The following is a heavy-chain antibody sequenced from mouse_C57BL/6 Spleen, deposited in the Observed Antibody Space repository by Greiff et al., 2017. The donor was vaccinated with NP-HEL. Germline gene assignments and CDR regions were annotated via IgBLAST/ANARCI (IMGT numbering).Heavy chain of an antibody. CDR3: ASLLRSYWYFDV. CDR1: GYSITSGYY. D-gene: IGHD1-1*01. J-gene: IGHJ1*03. V-gene: IGHV3-6*01. CDR2: ISYDGSN. Sequence: EVQLQESGPGLVKPSQSLSLTCSVTGYSITSGYYWNWIRQFPGNKLEWMGYISYDGSNNYNPSLKNRISITRDTSKNQFFLKLNSVTTEDTATYYCASLLRSYWYFDVWGTGTTVTVSS.